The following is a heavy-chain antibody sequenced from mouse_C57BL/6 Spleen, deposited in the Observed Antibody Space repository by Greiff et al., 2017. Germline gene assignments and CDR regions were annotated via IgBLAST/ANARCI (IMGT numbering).Heavy chain of an antibody. Sequence: EVQLQQSGPELVKPGASVKISCKASGYSFTGYYMHWVKQSSEKSLEWIGEINPSTGGTSYNQKFKGKATLTVDKSSSTAYMQLKRLTSEDSAVYYCSRPISTVVATDYAMDYWGQGTSVTVSS. D-gene: IGHD1-1*01. CDR2: INPSTGGT. J-gene: IGHJ4*01. V-gene: IGHV1-43*01. CDR1: GYSFTGYY. CDR3: SRPISTVVATDYAMDY.